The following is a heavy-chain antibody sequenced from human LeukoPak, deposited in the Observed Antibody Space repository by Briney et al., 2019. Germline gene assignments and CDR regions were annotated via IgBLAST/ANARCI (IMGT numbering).Heavy chain of an antibody. CDR3: ARDYSGYPELWGFDY. D-gene: IGHD5-12*01. Sequence: ASVKVSCKASGYTFTGYYMHWVRQAPGQGLEWMGWINPNSGGTHYAQKFQGRVTMTRDTSISTAYMELSRVRSDDTAVYYCARDYSGYPELWGFDYWGQGTLVTVSS. CDR1: GYTFTGYY. J-gene: IGHJ4*02. V-gene: IGHV1-2*02. CDR2: INPNSGGT.